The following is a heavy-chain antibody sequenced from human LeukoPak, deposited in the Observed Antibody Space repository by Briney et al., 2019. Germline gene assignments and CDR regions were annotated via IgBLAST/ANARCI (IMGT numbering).Heavy chain of an antibody. V-gene: IGHV3-30*03. D-gene: IGHD5-18*01. Sequence: GGSLRLSCAAPGFTFSSYGMHWVRQAPGKGPEWVAVISYDGSNKYYADSVKGRFTISRDNSKNTLYLQMNSLRAEDTAVYYCARGGIQLWLFPYYFDYWGQGTLVTVSS. CDR3: ARGGIQLWLFPYYFDY. CDR2: ISYDGSNK. CDR1: GFTFSSYG. J-gene: IGHJ4*02.